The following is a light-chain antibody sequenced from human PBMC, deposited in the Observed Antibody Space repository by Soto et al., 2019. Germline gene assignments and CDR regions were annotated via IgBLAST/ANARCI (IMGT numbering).Light chain of an antibody. CDR2: EVS. CDR1: SSDVGSYNL. J-gene: IGLJ1*01. V-gene: IGLV2-23*02. Sequence: QSALTQPASVSGSPGQSITISCTGTSSDVGSYNLVSWYQQHPGKAPKLMIYEVSKRPSGVSNRFSGSKSGNTASLTIFGFQSEDEADYYCCSYAGSSTSYGFGTGTKVTV. CDR3: CSYAGSSTSYG.